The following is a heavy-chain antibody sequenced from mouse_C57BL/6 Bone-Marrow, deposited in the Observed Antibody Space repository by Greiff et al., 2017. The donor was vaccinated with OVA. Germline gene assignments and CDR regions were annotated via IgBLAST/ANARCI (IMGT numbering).Heavy chain of an antibody. J-gene: IGHJ3*01. CDR1: GYSFTGYY. D-gene: IGHD4-1*01. CDR2: INPSTGGT. Sequence: VQLQQPGPELVKPGASVKISCKASGYSFTGYYMNWVKQSPEKSLEWIGEINPSTGGTTYNQKFKAKATLTVDKSSSTAYMQLKSLTSEDSAVYDCARGGTSPFAYGGQGTLVTVSA. CDR3: ARGGTSPFAY. V-gene: IGHV1-42*01.